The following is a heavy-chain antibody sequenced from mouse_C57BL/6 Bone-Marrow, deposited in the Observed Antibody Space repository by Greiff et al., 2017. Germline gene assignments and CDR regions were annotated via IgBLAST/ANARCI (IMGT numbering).Heavy chain of an antibody. Sequence: EVKLMESGPGLVKPSPSLSLTCSVTGYSITSGYYWNWIRQFPGNKLEWMGYISYDGSNNYNPSLKNRISITRDTSKNQFFLKLNSVTTEDTATYYCARGRLYGGFAYWGQGTLVTVSA. D-gene: IGHD1-1*02. CDR1: GYSITSGYY. CDR2: ISYDGSN. J-gene: IGHJ3*01. V-gene: IGHV3-6*01. CDR3: ARGRLYGGFAY.